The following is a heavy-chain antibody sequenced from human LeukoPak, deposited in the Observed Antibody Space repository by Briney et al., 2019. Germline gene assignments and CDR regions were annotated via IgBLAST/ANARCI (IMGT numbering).Heavy chain of an antibody. J-gene: IGHJ6*03. CDR3: ARGGYYYLDV. V-gene: IGHV4-61*02. CDR2: IYTSGST. CDR1: GGSISSGSYY. Sequence: SETLSLTCSVSGGSISSGSYYWSWIRQPAGKGLEWIGRIYTSGSTNYNPSLKSRVSMSVDTSKNQFSLKLHSVTAADTAVYYCARGGYYYLDVWGGGTTVTVSS.